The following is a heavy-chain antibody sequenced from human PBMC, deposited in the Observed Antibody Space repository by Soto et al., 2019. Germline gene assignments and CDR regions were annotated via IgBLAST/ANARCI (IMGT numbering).Heavy chain of an antibody. J-gene: IGHJ6*03. D-gene: IGHD3-10*01. CDR2: IWPDGSEK. V-gene: IGHV3-7*01. CDR1: GFTFSTYW. CDR3: ARGGSDMDV. Sequence: EVQLVESGGGLVQPGGSLRLSCAASGFTFSTYWMTWVRQAPGKGLEWVANIWPDGSEKKSVDYVKGRFTISRDNAKNSLYLQMNFLRDGDTAVYYCARGGSDMDVWGKGTTVTVSS.